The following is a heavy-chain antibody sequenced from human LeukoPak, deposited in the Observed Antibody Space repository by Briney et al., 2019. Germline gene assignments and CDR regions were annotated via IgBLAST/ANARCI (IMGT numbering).Heavy chain of an antibody. CDR1: GFTFSSYS. CDR2: ISSSSSTI. D-gene: IGHD3-22*01. CDR3: ARGNYYDSSVGY. Sequence: GGSLRLSCAASGFTFSSYSMNWVRQAPGKGLEWVSYISSSSSTIYYADSVKGRFTISRDNSKNTLYLQMNSLRTEDTAVYYCARGNYYDSSVGYWGQGTLVTVSS. J-gene: IGHJ4*02. V-gene: IGHV3-48*01.